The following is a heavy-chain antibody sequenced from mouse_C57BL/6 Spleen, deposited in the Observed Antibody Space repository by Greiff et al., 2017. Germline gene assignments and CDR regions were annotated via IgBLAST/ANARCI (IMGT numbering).Heavy chain of an antibody. CDR1: GYTFTDYE. CDR2: IDPETGGP. D-gene: IGHD1-1*01. V-gene: IGHV1-15*01. J-gene: IGHJ2*01. CDR3: TRRGYYGSRHYFDY. Sequence: QVQLQQSGAELVRPGASVTLSCKASGYTFTDYEMHWVKQTPVHGLEWIGAIDPETGGPAYNQKFKGKAILTADKSSSTAYMELRSLTSEDSAVYYCTRRGYYGSRHYFDYWGQGTTRTVSS.